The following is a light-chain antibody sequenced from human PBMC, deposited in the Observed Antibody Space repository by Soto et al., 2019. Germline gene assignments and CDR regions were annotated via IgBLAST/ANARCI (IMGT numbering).Light chain of an antibody. CDR2: GAS. CDR1: QGINNY. J-gene: IGKJ3*01. V-gene: IGKV1-27*01. CDR3: QKFNSAPLT. Sequence: DIQMTQSPSSLSASVGDRVTITCRASQGINNYLVWYQQKPGKLPKLLISGASTVQSGVPSRFSGSQSGTDFTRTISSLQPEDGATYYCQKFNSAPLTFGPGTKVDIK.